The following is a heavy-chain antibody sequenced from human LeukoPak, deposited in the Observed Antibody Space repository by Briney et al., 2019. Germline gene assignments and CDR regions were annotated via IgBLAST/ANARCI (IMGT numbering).Heavy chain of an antibody. CDR2: ISSSGSTI. CDR1: GFTFSNAW. D-gene: IGHD6-19*01. CDR3: ARGGSSGLSR. Sequence: GGSLRLSCAASGFTFSNAWMSWVRQTPGKGLEWVSYISSSGSTIYYADSVKGRFTISRDNAKNSLYLQMNSLRAEDTAVYYCARGGSSGLSRWGQGTLVTVSS. V-gene: IGHV3-11*04. J-gene: IGHJ4*02.